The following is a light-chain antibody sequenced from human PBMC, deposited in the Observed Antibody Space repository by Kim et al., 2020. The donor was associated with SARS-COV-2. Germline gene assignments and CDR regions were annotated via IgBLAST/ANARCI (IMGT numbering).Light chain of an antibody. Sequence: DVQMTQSPSSVSASVGDRVIITCRASQGIASWLAWNQQKPGKAPRLLVFAASAVQDGVPSRFSGSGFGTHFTLTINSLQPEDFGTYYCQQSNNFPITFGQGTRLEIK. CDR3: QQSNNFPIT. CDR2: AAS. CDR1: QGIASW. J-gene: IGKJ5*01. V-gene: IGKV1-12*01.